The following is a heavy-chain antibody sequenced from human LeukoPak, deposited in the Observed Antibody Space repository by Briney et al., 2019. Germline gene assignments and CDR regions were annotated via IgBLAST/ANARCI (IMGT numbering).Heavy chain of an antibody. CDR1: GFTFSSYA. Sequence: PGGSLRLSCAASGFTFSSYAMSWVRQAPVKGLEWVANIKQDGSEKYCVDSVKGRFTISRDNAKNSLYLQMNSLRAEDTAVYYCARRRYDSSGYFCLDYWGQGTLVTVSS. CDR2: IKQDGSEK. J-gene: IGHJ4*02. D-gene: IGHD3-22*01. CDR3: ARRRYDSSGYFCLDY. V-gene: IGHV3-7*01.